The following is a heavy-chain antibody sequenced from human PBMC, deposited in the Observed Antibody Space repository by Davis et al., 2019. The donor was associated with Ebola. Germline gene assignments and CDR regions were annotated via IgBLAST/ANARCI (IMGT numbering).Heavy chain of an antibody. CDR1: GYTFTSYA. Sequence: AASVKVSCKASGYTFTSYAMNWVRQAPGQGLEWMGRINPNSGGTNYAQKFQGRVTMTRDTSISTAYMKLSRLRSDDTAVYYCARSAFLYNWFDPWGQGTLVTVSS. CDR2: INPNSGGT. D-gene: IGHD3-3*02. CDR3: ARSAFLYNWFDP. J-gene: IGHJ5*02. V-gene: IGHV1-2*06.